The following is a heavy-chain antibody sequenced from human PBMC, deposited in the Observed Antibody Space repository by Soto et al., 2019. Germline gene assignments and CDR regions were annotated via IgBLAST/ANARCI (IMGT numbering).Heavy chain of an antibody. Sequence: PSETLSLTCTVSGGSISSGGYYWSWIRQHPGRGLEWTGYIYYNGNTYYDPSLKSRVTVSVDTSKNQFSLNVRSVTAADTAVYYCARCSLVVIPVPGFDPWGQGTLVTAPQ. CDR2: IYYNGNT. CDR3: ARCSLVVIPVPGFDP. J-gene: IGHJ5*02. D-gene: IGHD2-15*01. V-gene: IGHV4-31*03. CDR1: GGSISSGGYY.